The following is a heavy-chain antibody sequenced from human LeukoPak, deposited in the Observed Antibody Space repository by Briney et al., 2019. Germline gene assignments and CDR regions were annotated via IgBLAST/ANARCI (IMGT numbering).Heavy chain of an antibody. Sequence: GGSLRLSCAASGFTFSSYAMSWVRQAPGKGLEWVSAISGSGGSTYYPDSVKGRFTISRDNSKNTLYLQMISMRAGDTAVYYCAKAESSSWYFERWGEGALVTVSS. CDR2: ISGSGGST. D-gene: IGHD6-13*01. V-gene: IGHV3-23*01. CDR3: AKAESSSWYFER. CDR1: GFTFSSYA. J-gene: IGHJ4*02.